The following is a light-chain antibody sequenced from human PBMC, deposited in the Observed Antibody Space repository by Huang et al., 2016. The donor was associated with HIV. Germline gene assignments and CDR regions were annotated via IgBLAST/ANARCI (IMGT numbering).Light chain of an antibody. CDR1: HDINSN. CDR2: AAS. V-gene: IGKV1-9*01. J-gene: IGKJ3*01. CDR3: QQFNNFL. Sequence: IQLTQFPSSLSASVGDRVTITCRASHDINSNLAWYQQRPGEAPKLRIYAASTLQSGVPSRFSGIGSGTVVILTINDLQPEDVATYYCQQFNNFLFGPGTKVDVK.